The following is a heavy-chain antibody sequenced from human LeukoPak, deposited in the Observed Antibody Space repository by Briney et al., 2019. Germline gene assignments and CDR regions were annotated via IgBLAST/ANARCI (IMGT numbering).Heavy chain of an antibody. CDR3: ARVRGASSSSWYFDY. Sequence: GGSLRLSCAASGFTFSSYAMSWVRQAPGKGLEWVSVISGSGGSTYSADSVKGRFTISRDNSKNTLYLQMNSLRAEDTAVYYCARVRGASSSSWYFDYWGQGTLVTVSS. D-gene: IGHD6-13*01. J-gene: IGHJ4*02. V-gene: IGHV3-23*01. CDR2: ISGSGGST. CDR1: GFTFSSYA.